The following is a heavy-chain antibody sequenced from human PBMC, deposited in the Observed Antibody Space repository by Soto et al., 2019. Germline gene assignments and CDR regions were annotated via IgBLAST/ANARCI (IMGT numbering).Heavy chain of an antibody. Sequence: QVQLVQSGAEVKKPGSSVKVSCKASRGTFSRYAISWVRQAPGQGLEWMEGIIPLYGTTNYAQKFQGRVTITADESTRIAYLELSSLRSEDTAIYYCATEGDAGIAAAGTAWFDRWGQGSLVTVSS. D-gene: IGHD6-13*01. V-gene: IGHV1-69*12. CDR2: IIPLYGTT. CDR3: ATEGDAGIAAAGTAWFDR. J-gene: IGHJ5*02. CDR1: RGTFSRYA.